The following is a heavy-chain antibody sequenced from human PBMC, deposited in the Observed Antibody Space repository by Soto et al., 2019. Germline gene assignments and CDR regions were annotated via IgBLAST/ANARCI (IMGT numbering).Heavy chain of an antibody. Sequence: EVQLVEAGGGLVQPGGSLRLSCAASEFTFSNYYRGWVRQAPGHGLEWVANIKYDGGDEYYVASVKGRFTVSRDNAKDSLYLQMNGLRAEDTAVYYCARSMGWRDTFDIWGQGTMVTGSS. CDR1: EFTFSNYY. V-gene: IGHV3-7*01. CDR2: IKYDGGDE. J-gene: IGHJ3*02. D-gene: IGHD6-19*01. CDR3: ARSMGWRDTFDI.